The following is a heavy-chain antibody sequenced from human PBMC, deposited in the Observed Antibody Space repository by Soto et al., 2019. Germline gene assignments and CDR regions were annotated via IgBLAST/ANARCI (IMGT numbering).Heavy chain of an antibody. Sequence: QVQLVESGGGVVQPGRSLRLSCAASGFTFSSYAMHWVRQAPGKGLEWVAVISYDGSNKYYADSVKGRFTISRDNSKNTLYMQMNSLRAEDTAVYYCARDPPGYCSSTSCSRKNGMDVWGQGTTVTVSS. CDR2: ISYDGSNK. V-gene: IGHV3-30-3*01. CDR3: ARDPPGYCSSTSCSRKNGMDV. D-gene: IGHD2-2*01. CDR1: GFTFSSYA. J-gene: IGHJ6*02.